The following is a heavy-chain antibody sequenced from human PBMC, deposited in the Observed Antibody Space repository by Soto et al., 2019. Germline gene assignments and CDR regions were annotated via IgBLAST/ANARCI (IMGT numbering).Heavy chain of an antibody. Sequence: GESLKISCKGSGYSFTCYWIGWVRQMPGKGLEWMGIIYPGDSDTRYSPSFQGQVTISADKSISTAYLQWSSLKASDTAIYYCARQHYYDSSGYYSPLYYFDYWGQGTLVTVS. CDR3: ARQHYYDSSGYYSPLYYFDY. V-gene: IGHV5-51*01. J-gene: IGHJ4*02. D-gene: IGHD3-22*01. CDR1: GYSFTCYW. CDR2: IYPGDSDT.